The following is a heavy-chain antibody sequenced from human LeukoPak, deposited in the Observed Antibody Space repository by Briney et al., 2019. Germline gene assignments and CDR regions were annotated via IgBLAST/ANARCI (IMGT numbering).Heavy chain of an antibody. J-gene: IGHJ4*02. CDR2: IKSKSDGGTA. Sequence: GGSLRLTCAASGFTFSNAWMKWFRQAPGKGLEWVGRIKSKSDGGTADYTAPVKGRFTMSRDDSKNTLYLQMSSLKTEDTAVYYCIASPAAGIDYWGQGTLVTVSS. CDR3: IASPAAGIDY. D-gene: IGHD6-13*01. V-gene: IGHV3-15*01. CDR1: GFTFSNAW.